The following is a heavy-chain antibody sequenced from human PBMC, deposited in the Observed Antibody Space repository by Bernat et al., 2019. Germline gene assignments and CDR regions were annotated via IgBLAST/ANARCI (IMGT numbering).Heavy chain of an antibody. CDR2: ITSNSNTI. CDR1: GFTFRSRE. V-gene: IGHV3-48*03. J-gene: IGHJ4*02. Sequence: EVQLVESGGGLVQPGGSLRLSCVASGFTFRSREMNWVRQAPGKGLEWVAYITSNSNTIYYADSVKSRFTISRDNTKNSLYLQMTSLSAEDTAVYYCASRGVFDYWGQGTLVTVSS. CDR3: ASRGVFDY.